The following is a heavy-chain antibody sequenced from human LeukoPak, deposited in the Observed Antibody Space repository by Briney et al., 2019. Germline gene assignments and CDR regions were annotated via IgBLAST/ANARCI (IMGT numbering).Heavy chain of an antibody. CDR3: ASGTATASYYYYYMDV. Sequence: ASVKVSCKASGYTFTSYYMHWVRQAPGQGLEWMGIINPSGGSTSYAQKFQGRVTMTRDMSTSTVYMELSSLRSEDTAVYYCASGTATASYYYYYMDVWGKGTTVTVSS. V-gene: IGHV1-46*01. J-gene: IGHJ6*03. CDR2: INPSGGST. D-gene: IGHD5-18*01. CDR1: GYTFTSYY.